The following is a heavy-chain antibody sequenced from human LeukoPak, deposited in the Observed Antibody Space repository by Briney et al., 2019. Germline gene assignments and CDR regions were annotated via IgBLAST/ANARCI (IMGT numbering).Heavy chain of an antibody. D-gene: IGHD1-26*01. CDR1: GFTFDDYA. CDR2: ISWNSDSI. V-gene: IGHV3-9*01. J-gene: IGHJ4*02. Sequence: GGSLRLSCAGSGFTFDDYAMHWVRQAPGKGLEWVSGISWNSDSIGFADSVKGRFTISRDNAKNSLYLQINSLRAEDTAFYYCAKDKIRGGEVGTGPFDYWGQGTLVTVSS. CDR3: AKDKIRGGEVGTGPFDY.